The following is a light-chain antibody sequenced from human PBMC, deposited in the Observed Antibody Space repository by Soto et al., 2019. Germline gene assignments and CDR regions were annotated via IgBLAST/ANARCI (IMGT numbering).Light chain of an antibody. Sequence: DIQMTRSPSILSASVGDRVTITCRASQSISIWLAWYQQKPGKAPKLLIYKASTLKSGVPSRFSGSGSGTEFTLTISSLQPDDFATYYCQHYNSYSEACGQGTKGDIK. CDR1: QSISIW. CDR2: KAS. CDR3: QHYNSYSEA. V-gene: IGKV1-5*03. J-gene: IGKJ1*01.